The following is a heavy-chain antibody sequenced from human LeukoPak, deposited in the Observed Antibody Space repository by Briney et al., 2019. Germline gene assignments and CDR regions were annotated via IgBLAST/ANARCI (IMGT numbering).Heavy chain of an antibody. Sequence: PSGTLSLTCTVSGGSISSYYWSWIRQPPGKGLEWIGYIYYSGSTNYNPSLKSRVTISVDTSKNQFSLKLSSVTAADTAVYYCARDRGGRDAFDIWGQGTMVTVSS. D-gene: IGHD3-10*01. CDR3: ARDRGGRDAFDI. CDR2: IYYSGST. J-gene: IGHJ3*02. CDR1: GGSISSYY. V-gene: IGHV4-59*01.